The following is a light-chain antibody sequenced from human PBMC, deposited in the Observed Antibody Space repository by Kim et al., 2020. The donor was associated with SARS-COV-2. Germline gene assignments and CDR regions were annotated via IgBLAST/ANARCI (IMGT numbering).Light chain of an antibody. CDR3: QQSYSTPWT. V-gene: IGKV1-39*01. J-gene: IGKJ1*01. Sequence: ASVGERVTITCRASQRIINNLNWYQQKPAKDATHLIYAASSLQSRVASRFRGRGSGTAFTLPISSLQPEDFATSYCQQSYSTPWTFGQGTKVDIK. CDR2: AAS. CDR1: QRIINN.